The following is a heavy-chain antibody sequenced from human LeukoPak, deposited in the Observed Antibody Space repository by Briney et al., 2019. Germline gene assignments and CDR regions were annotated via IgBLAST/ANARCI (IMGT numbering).Heavy chain of an antibody. J-gene: IGHJ4*02. Sequence: GASVKVSCKASGYTFTSYYMHWGRQAPGQGLEWMGIINPSGGSTSYAQKFQGRVTMTRDMSTSTVYMELSSLRSEDTAVYYCARDSASTTVVTLGFDYWGQGTLVTVSS. V-gene: IGHV1-46*01. D-gene: IGHD4-23*01. CDR2: INPSGGST. CDR1: GYTFTSYY. CDR3: ARDSASTTVVTLGFDY.